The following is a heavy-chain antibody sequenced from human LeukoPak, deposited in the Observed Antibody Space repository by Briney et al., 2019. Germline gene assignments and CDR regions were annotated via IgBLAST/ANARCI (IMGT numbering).Heavy chain of an antibody. CDR1: GFTFSTSG. V-gene: IGHV3-30*02. D-gene: IGHD5-18*01. J-gene: IGHJ4*02. Sequence: GGSLRLSCAASGFTFSTSGTHWVRQAPGKGLEWVGFIRYDGSKKYYADSVKGRFTISRDNSKNTLYLQMNSLRAEDTAVYYCAKRIQSAMATGYRGQGTLVTVSS. CDR3: AKRIQSAMATGY. CDR2: IRYDGSKK.